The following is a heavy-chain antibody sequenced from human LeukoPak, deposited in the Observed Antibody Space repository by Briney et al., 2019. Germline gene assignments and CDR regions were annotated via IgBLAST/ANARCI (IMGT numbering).Heavy chain of an antibody. CDR2: INPNSGGA. CDR1: TYTFSGYY. CDR3: ASNYNGYRYFDY. Sequence: ASVKVSCKASTYTFSGYYVHWVRQAPGQGLEWMGWINPNSGGATYAQRFQGRVTMTRDTSISTAYMELSRLRSDDTATYFCASNYNGYRYFDYWGQGTLVTVSS. J-gene: IGHJ4*02. D-gene: IGHD5-12*01. V-gene: IGHV1-2*02.